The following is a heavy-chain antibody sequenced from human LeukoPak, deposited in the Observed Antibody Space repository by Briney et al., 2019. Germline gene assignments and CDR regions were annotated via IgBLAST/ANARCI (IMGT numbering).Heavy chain of an antibody. Sequence: GASVKVSCKASGYTFTSCGIRWVRPAPGQGLEWMGWISAYNGNTNYAQKLQGRFIMTTDTSTSTAYMELRSLRSDDTAVYYCARVAYSDFLAVVNWFDPWGQGTLVTVSS. CDR3: ARVAYSDFLAVVNWFDP. V-gene: IGHV1-18*01. J-gene: IGHJ5*02. D-gene: IGHD3-3*01. CDR1: GYTFTSCG. CDR2: ISAYNGNT.